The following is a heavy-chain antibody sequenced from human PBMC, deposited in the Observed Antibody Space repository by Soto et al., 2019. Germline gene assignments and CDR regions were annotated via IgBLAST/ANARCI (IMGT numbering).Heavy chain of an antibody. CDR1: GFTFSNAW. CDR3: TTDTGIVVVTARNY. D-gene: IGHD2-21*02. V-gene: IGHV3-15*01. J-gene: IGHJ4*02. Sequence: EVQLVESGGSLVKPGGSLRLSCAASGFTFSNAWMSWVRQAPGKGLEWVGRIKSKTDGGTTDYAAPVKGRFTISRDDSKNTLYLQMNSLKTEDTAVYYCTTDTGIVVVTARNYWGQGTLVTVSS. CDR2: IKSKTDGGTT.